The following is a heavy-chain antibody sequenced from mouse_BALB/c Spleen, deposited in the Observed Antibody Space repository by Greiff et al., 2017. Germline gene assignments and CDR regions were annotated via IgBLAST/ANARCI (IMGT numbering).Heavy chain of an antibody. CDR1: GFTFSSFG. CDR3: ARGLLLRYYWYFDV. D-gene: IGHD1-1*01. J-gene: IGHJ1*01. V-gene: IGHV5-17*02. CDR2: ISSGSSTI. Sequence: EVKLVESGGGLVQPGGSRKLSCAASGFTFSSFGMHWVRQAPEKGLEWVAYISSGSSTIYYADTVKGRFTISRDNPKNTLFLQMTSLRSEDTAMYYCARGLLLRYYWYFDVWGAGTTVTVSS.